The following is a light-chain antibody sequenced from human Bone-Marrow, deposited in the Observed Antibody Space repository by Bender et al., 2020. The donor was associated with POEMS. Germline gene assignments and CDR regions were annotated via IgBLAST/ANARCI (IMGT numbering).Light chain of an antibody. J-gene: IGLJ1*01. CDR1: GSNIGGYP. CDR3: ASWDDSLNGSYV. CDR2: NDN. Sequence: QSVLTQPPSVSGTPGQRVTISCSGSGSNIGGYPVNWYQQLPGTAPKLLIYNDNQRPSGVPDRFSASKSGTSASLAISGLQSEDDADYYCASWDDSLNGSYVFGTGTKVTVL. V-gene: IGLV1-44*01.